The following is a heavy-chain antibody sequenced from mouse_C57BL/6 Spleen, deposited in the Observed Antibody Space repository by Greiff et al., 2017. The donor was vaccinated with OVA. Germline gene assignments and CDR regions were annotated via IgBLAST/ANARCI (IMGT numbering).Heavy chain of an antibody. J-gene: IGHJ4*01. CDR3: TENYGSSYAMDY. CDR2: IRLKSDNYAT. CDR1: GFTFSNYW. V-gene: IGHV6-3*01. D-gene: IGHD1-1*01. Sequence: EVKLMESGGGLVQPGGSMKLSCVASGFTFSNYWMNWVRQSPEKGLEWVAQIRLKSDNYATHYAESVKGRFTISRDDSKSSVYLQMNNLRAEDTGIYYCTENYGSSYAMDYWGQGTSVTVSS.